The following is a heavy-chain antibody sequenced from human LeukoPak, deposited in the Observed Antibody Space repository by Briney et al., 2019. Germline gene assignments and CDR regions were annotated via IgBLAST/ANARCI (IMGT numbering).Heavy chain of an antibody. CDR1: GFSFNRRG. Sequence: GESLRLSCATSGFSFNRRGMNWVRHPPGKGLEWVSYISPRSETIYYAESVKGRFTVSRDDSKDSLYLQMHTLRAGDTAVYYCARIDGPTVFTYYMDLWGKGTTVTVAS. CDR3: ARIDGPTVFTYYMDL. CDR2: ISPRSETI. J-gene: IGHJ6*03. D-gene: IGHD3-16*01. V-gene: IGHV3-48*04.